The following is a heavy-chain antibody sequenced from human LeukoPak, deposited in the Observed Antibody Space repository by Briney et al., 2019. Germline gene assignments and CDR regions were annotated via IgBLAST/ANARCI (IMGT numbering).Heavy chain of an antibody. Sequence: GGSLRLSCAASGFTFSSYSMNWVRQAPGKGLEWVANIKQDGSEKYYVDSVKGRFTISRDNAKNSLYLQMNSLRAEDTAVYYCARDRRGRYSSGGYFYYYYMDVWGKGTTVTVSS. CDR1: GFTFSSYS. J-gene: IGHJ6*03. V-gene: IGHV3-7*01. CDR3: ARDRRGRYSSGGYFYYYYMDV. D-gene: IGHD6-19*01. CDR2: IKQDGSEK.